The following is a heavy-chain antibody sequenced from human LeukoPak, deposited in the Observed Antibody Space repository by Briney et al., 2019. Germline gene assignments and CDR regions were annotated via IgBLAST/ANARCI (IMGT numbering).Heavy chain of an antibody. V-gene: IGHV3-15*01. CDR2: IKSKAAGGTT. Sequence: PGGSLRLSCAASGFTFSDAWMSWVRQSPGKGLEWVGRIKSKAAGGTTDYATPVKGRFSISRDDSKNTLYLQMNSLKPEDTAVYYCSTDYLGHYWGQGTVVTVSS. J-gene: IGHJ4*02. CDR3: STDYLGHY. CDR1: GFTFSDAW. D-gene: IGHD2/OR15-2a*01.